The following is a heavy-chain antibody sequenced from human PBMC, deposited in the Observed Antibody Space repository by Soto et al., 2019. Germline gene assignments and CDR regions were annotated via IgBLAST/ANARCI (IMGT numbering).Heavy chain of an antibody. V-gene: IGHV3-64*01. D-gene: IGHD2-15*01. Sequence: EVQLVESGGGLVQPGGSLRLSCAASGFTFSSYAMHWVRQAPGKGLEYVSAINSNVGSTYYANSVKGRFTISRDNSKNTLYLQMGSLRAEDMAVYYCATGVVVVTATYGMDVWGQGTTVTVSS. J-gene: IGHJ6*02. CDR3: ATGVVVVTATYGMDV. CDR2: INSNVGST. CDR1: GFTFSSYA.